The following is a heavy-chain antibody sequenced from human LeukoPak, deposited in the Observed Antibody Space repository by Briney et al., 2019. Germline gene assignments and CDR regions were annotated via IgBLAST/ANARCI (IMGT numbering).Heavy chain of an antibody. V-gene: IGHV4-34*01. CDR2: INHSGST. Sequence: LETLSLTCAVYGGSFSGYYWSWIRQPPGKGPEWIGEINHSGSTNYNPSLKSRVTISVDTSKNQFSLKLSSVTAADTAVYYCARGRIGADHSYGYVGFDYWGQGTLVTVSS. D-gene: IGHD5-18*01. J-gene: IGHJ4*02. CDR1: GGSFSGYY. CDR3: ARGRIGADHSYGYVGFDY.